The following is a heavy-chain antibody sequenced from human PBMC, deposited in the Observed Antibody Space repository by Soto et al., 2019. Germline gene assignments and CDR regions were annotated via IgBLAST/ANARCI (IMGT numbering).Heavy chain of an antibody. CDR1: GFTLSSFA. J-gene: IGHJ4*02. V-gene: IGHV3-30*04. D-gene: IGHD6-19*01. CDR2: TSSDGSKE. CDR3: ARAEYTSGWYFMGIDY. Sequence: QVPLVESGGGVVQPGKSLRLSCAASGFTLSSFAMHWVRQAPGKGLEWVAVTSSDGSKEYYADSVKGRFTISRDNSKSTRYLQMNRLSPDDTAVFYWARAEYTSGWYFMGIDYWGQGTLVTVSS.